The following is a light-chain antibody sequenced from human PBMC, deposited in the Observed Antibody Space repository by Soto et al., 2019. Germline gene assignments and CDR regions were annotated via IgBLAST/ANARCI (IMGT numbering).Light chain of an antibody. Sequence: QSALTQPASVSGSPGQSIAISCTGTSGDVGAYDYVSWYQHHPDKAPKLMIYEVSNRPSGVSDRFSGSKSVYTATLTISGLQAEDEADYYSASHTTSDTRVFGTGTKVTVL. V-gene: IGLV2-14*01. CDR2: EVS. CDR3: ASHTTSDTRV. CDR1: SGDVGAYDY. J-gene: IGLJ1*01.